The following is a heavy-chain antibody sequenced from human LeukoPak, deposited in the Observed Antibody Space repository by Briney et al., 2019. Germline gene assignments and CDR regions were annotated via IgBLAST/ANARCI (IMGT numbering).Heavy chain of an antibody. D-gene: IGHD6-13*01. J-gene: IGHJ4*02. V-gene: IGHV4-4*07. CDR2: IYSSGCT. CDR1: YGSITGDY. Sequence: SETLSLTCSVSYGSITGDYWSWIRQPAGKGLGCIESIYSSGCTNYNPSLKSLVTMSVDTSKNHFSLKLSSVTTADTAGYYCARHSSSWDFDYWGQGTLVTVSS. CDR3: ARHSSSWDFDY.